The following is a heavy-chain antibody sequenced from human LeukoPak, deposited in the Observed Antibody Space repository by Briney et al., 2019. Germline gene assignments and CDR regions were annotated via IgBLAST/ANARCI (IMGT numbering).Heavy chain of an antibody. CDR3: AIEQWELKY. CDR1: GFTFYKSG. J-gene: IGHJ4*02. CDR2: ISGSGGTT. Sequence: GGSLRLSCAASGFTFYKSGMGWVRQAPGKGLEWVSAISGSGGTTYHADSVKGRFTISRDDSKNTLYLQMNSLRAEDTAVYYCAIEQWELKYWGQGTLVTVSS. V-gene: IGHV3-23*01. D-gene: IGHD1-26*01.